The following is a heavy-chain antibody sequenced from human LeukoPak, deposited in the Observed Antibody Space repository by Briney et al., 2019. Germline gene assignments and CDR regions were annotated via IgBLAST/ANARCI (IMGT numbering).Heavy chain of an antibody. D-gene: IGHD3-16*01. CDR3: ARLHPDTSPLITVRGVKYYFAY. V-gene: IGHV5-51*01. Sequence: GESLKISCKGSGYSFSTYWIGWVRQVPGKGLEWIGIIYPGDSDTRYSPSFQGQVTISADKSISTAYLQWHSLKASDTAMYYCARLHPDTSPLITVRGVKYYFAYWGQGTLVTVSS. J-gene: IGHJ4*02. CDR2: IYPGDSDT. CDR1: GYSFSTYW.